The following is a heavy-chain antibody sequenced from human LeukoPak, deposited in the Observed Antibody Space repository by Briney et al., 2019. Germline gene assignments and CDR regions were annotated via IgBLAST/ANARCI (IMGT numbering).Heavy chain of an antibody. V-gene: IGHV4-39*01. CDR1: GGSISSSSCY. D-gene: IGHD6-13*01. Sequence: SETLSLPCTVSGGSISSSSCYWGWIRQPPGKGLEWIGSIYYSGSTYHNPSLKSRVTISVDTSKNQFSLKLSSVTAADTAVYYCAKYLGSSWYYCFDYWGQGTLVTVSS. CDR2: IYYSGST. CDR3: AKYLGSSWYYCFDY. J-gene: IGHJ4*02.